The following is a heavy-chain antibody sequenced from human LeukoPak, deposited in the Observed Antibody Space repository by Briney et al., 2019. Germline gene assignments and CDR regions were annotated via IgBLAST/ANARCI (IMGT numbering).Heavy chain of an antibody. CDR2: INHSGST. J-gene: IGHJ4*02. Sequence: GSLRLSCAASGFTFSSYSMNWIRQPPGKGLEWIGEINHSGSTNYNPSLKSRVTISVDKSKNQFSLKLSSVTAADTAVYYCARTAYDYVWGIHRRRVYYFDYWGQGTLVTVSS. CDR1: GFTFSSYS. CDR3: ARTAYDYVWGIHRRRVYYFDY. V-gene: IGHV4-34*01. D-gene: IGHD3-16*02.